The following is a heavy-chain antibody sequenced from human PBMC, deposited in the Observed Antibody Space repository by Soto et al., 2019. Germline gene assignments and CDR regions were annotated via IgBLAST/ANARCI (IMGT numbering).Heavy chain of an antibody. CDR2: IFANDET. CDR3: ARMRASGPYIDLFDN. CDR1: GFSLSDIRLG. Sequence: SGPTLVNPAETLTLTCSISGFSLSDIRLGVGWIRQPPGKALEWLAHIFANDETTYSTSLKTRLSISRDTSKSQVVLTMTNLDPEETGTYYCARMRASGPYIDLFDNWGQGALVNVSS. D-gene: IGHD1-26*01. V-gene: IGHV2-26*03. J-gene: IGHJ4*02.